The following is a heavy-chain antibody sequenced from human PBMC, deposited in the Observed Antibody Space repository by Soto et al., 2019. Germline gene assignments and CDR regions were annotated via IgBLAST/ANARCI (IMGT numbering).Heavy chain of an antibody. CDR2: MNPNSGNT. CDR1: GYTFTSYD. Sequence: QVQLVQSGAEVKKPGASVKVSCKASGYTFTSYDINWVRQATGQGLEWMGWMNPNSGNTGYAQKFQGRVTMTRNTSISTAYMELSSLRSDDTAVYYCARVMEYANYYYYYMDVWGKGTTVTVSS. D-gene: IGHD2-8*01. V-gene: IGHV1-8*01. J-gene: IGHJ6*03. CDR3: ARVMEYANYYYYYMDV.